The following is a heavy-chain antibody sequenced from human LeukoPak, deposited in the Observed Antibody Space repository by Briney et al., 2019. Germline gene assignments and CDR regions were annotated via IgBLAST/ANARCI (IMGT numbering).Heavy chain of an antibody. Sequence: SETLSLTCAVYGGSFSGDYWSWIRQPPGKGLEWIGEINHSGSTNYNPSLKSRVTISVDTSKNQFSLKLSSVTAADTAVYYCARGLGTAMNFDYWGQGTLVTVSS. D-gene: IGHD5-18*01. CDR3: ARGLGTAMNFDY. CDR2: INHSGST. V-gene: IGHV4-34*01. J-gene: IGHJ4*02. CDR1: GGSFSGDY.